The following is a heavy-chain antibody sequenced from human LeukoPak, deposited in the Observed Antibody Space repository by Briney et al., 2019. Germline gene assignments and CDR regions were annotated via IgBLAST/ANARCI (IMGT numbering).Heavy chain of an antibody. J-gene: IGHJ6*02. CDR2: INHSGST. CDR3: ARTKLLWFGSYGMDV. CDR1: GGSFSGYY. Sequence: SETLSLTCAVYGGSFSGYYWSWIRQPPGKGLEWIGEINHSGSTNYNPSLKSRVTISVDTSKNQFSLKLSSVTAADTAVYYCARTKLLWFGSYGMDVWGQGTTVTVSS. D-gene: IGHD3-10*01. V-gene: IGHV4-34*01.